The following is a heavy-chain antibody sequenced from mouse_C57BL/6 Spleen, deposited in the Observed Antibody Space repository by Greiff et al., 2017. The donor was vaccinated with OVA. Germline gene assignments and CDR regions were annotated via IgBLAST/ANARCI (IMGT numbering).Heavy chain of an antibody. CDR1: GYTFTSYG. CDR3: ARSGTVVPFDY. V-gene: IGHV1-81*01. Sequence: VKLMESGAELARPGASVKLSCKASGYTFTSYGISWVKQRTGQGLEWIGEIYPRSGNTYYNEKFKGKATLTADKSSSTAYMELRSLTSEDSAVYFCARSGTVVPFDYWGQGTTLTVSS. D-gene: IGHD1-1*01. J-gene: IGHJ2*01. CDR2: IYPRSGNT.